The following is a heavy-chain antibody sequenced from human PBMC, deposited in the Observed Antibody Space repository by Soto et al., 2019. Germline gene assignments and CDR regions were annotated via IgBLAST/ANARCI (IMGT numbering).Heavy chain of an antibody. D-gene: IGHD4-17*01. J-gene: IGHJ6*02. CDR1: GLTFISYD. CDR3: ARVGGPTVTTHCYNGMDV. CDR2: ISSSGSTI. Sequence: GGSLRLSCAAAGLTFISYDMTWVRQAQGKGLEWVSYISSSGSTIYYADSVKGRFTSSRDNAKNSLYLQMNSLRAEDTAVYYCARVGGPTVTTHCYNGMDVWGRGTTGTVSS. V-gene: IGHV3-48*03.